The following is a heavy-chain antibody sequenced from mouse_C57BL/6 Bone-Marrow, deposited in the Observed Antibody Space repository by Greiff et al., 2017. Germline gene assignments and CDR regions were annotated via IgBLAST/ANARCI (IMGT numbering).Heavy chain of an antibody. D-gene: IGHD2-2*01. Sequence: QVQLKQSGAELARPGASVKMSCKASGYTFTSYTMHWVKQRPGQGLEWIGYINPRGGYTKYNQKFKDKATLTADKSASTAYMRLSSLTSEDSAVYYCADGYDVEYYFDYWGQGTTLTVSS. V-gene: IGHV1-4*01. CDR2: INPRGGYT. CDR3: ADGYDVEYYFDY. CDR1: GYTFTSYT. J-gene: IGHJ2*01.